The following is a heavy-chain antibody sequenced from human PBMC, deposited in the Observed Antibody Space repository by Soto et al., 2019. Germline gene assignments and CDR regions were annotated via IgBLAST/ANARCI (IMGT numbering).Heavy chain of an antibody. Sequence: SETLSLTCTVSGGSISSYYWSWIRQPPGKGLEWIGYIYYSGSTNYNPSLKSRVTISVDTSKNQFSLKLSSVTAADTAVYYCARGNYVYYYMDVWGKGTTVTVSS. CDR1: GGSISSYY. J-gene: IGHJ6*03. V-gene: IGHV4-59*01. CDR2: IYYSGST. CDR3: ARGNYVYYYMDV.